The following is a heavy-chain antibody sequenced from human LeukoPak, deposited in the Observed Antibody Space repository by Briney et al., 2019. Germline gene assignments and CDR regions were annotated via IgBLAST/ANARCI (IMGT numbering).Heavy chain of an antibody. CDR3: AKAKGSGLKWYFDY. CDR2: ISGSGGST. V-gene: IGHV3-23*01. CDR1: GFTFSSYA. Sequence: PGGSLRLSCVASGFTFSSYAMTWVRQAPGKGLEWVSGISGSGGSTYYADSVKGRFTISRDNSKNMLYLQMNSLTVGDTVEYYCAKAKGSGLKWYFDYWGQGTLVTVSS. D-gene: IGHD6-19*01. J-gene: IGHJ4*02.